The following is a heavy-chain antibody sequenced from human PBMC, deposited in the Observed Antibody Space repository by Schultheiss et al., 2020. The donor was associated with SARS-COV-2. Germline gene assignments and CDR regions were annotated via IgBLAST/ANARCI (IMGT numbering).Heavy chain of an antibody. CDR1: GGSFSGYY. J-gene: IGHJ4*02. V-gene: IGHV4-34*01. Sequence: SETLSITCAVYGGSFSGYYWGWIRQPPGKGLEWIGSIYHSGSTYYNPSLKSRVTISVDTSKNQFSLKLSSVTAADTAVYYCALIKTGMVRGVIDYWGQGTLVTVSS. CDR2: IYHSGST. CDR3: ALIKTGMVRGVIDY. D-gene: IGHD3-10*01.